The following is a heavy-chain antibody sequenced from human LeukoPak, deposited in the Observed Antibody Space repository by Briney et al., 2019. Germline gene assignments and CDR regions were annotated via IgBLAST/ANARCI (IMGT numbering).Heavy chain of an antibody. J-gene: IGHJ4*02. Sequence: PGGSLRLSCAASGFTFSYYSMNWVRQAPGKGLEWVANIKEDGSEKYYVDSVKGRFTISRDNAKNSLCLQMNSLRAEDTAIYYCVRSGGYWGQGTLVTVSS. CDR1: GFTFSYYS. D-gene: IGHD1-26*01. V-gene: IGHV3-7*05. CDR2: IKEDGSEK. CDR3: VRSGGY.